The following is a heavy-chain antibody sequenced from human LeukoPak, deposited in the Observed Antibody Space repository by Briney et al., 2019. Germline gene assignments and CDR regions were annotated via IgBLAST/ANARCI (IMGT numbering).Heavy chain of an antibody. D-gene: IGHD3-22*01. V-gene: IGHV3-48*02. CDR1: GFTFSSYF. J-gene: IGHJ5*02. CDR3: ARGDSSGYYNWFDP. Sequence: TGRSLRLSCAASGFTFSSYFMNWVRQAPGKGLEWISYISTSSSSIYYADSVKGRFTISRDNAKNSLYLQMNSLRDEDTAVYYCARGDSSGYYNWFDPWGQGTLVTVSS. CDR2: ISTSSSSI.